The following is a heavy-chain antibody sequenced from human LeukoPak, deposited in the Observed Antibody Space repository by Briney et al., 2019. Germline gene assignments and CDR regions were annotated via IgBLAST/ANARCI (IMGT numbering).Heavy chain of an antibody. Sequence: GGSLRLSCAASGFTFSSYGMNWVRQAPGKGLEWVSAISGSGGSTYYADSVKGWFTISRDNSKNTLYLQMHSLRAEDTAVYYCAKQLYSGSYAAHAPAFDYWGQGTLVTVSS. CDR1: GFTFSSYG. V-gene: IGHV3-23*01. D-gene: IGHD1-26*01. CDR3: AKQLYSGSYAAHAPAFDY. CDR2: ISGSGGST. J-gene: IGHJ4*02.